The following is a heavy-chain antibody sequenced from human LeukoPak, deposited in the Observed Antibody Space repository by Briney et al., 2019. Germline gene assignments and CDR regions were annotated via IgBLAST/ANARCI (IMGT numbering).Heavy chain of an antibody. Sequence: ASVKVSCKASGYTFTSYDINWVRQATGRGLEWMGWMNPNSGNTGYAQKFQGRVTMTRNTSISTAYMELSSLRSEDTAVYYCARVPDSSSWYRPSSNWFDPWGQGTLVTVSS. CDR2: MNPNSGNT. V-gene: IGHV1-8*01. J-gene: IGHJ5*02. CDR1: GYTFTSYD. CDR3: ARVPDSSSWYRPSSNWFDP. D-gene: IGHD6-13*01.